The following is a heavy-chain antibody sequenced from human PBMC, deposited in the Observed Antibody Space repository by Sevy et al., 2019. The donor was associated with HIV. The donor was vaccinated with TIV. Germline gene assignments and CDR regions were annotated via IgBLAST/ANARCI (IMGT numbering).Heavy chain of an antibody. CDR2: ISGSGGRT. Sequence: GGSLRLSCAASGFTFSTYAMSWVRQAPGKGLEWVSGISGSGGRTYYADFVKGRFTISRDNSKNTLYLQMNSLGTEDMAVYYCAKVGDYSNYDFDYWGQGTQVTVSS. V-gene: IGHV3-23*01. CDR1: GFTFSTYA. J-gene: IGHJ4*02. CDR3: AKVGDYSNYDFDY. D-gene: IGHD4-4*01.